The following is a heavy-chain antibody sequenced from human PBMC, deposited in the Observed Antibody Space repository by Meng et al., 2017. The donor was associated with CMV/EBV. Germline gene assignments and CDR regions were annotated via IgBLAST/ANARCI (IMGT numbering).Heavy chain of an antibody. CDR2: IKQDGSEK. Sequence: SLRLSCAASGFTFSSSWMSWVRQAPGKGLEWVANIKQDGSEKYYVDSVKGRFTISRDNAKNSLYLQMNSLRAEDTAVYYCARDGDGSGSYVGMDVWGQGTTVTVSS. CDR3: ARDGDGSGSYVGMDV. CDR1: GFTFSSSW. V-gene: IGHV3-7*01. D-gene: IGHD3-10*01. J-gene: IGHJ6*02.